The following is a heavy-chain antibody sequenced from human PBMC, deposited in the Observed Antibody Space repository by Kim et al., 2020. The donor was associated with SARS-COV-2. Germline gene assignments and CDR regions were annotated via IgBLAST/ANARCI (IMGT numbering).Heavy chain of an antibody. Sequence: GGSLRLSCAASGFTFSSYGMHWVRQAPGKGLEWVAVISYDGSNKYYADSVKGRFTISRDNSKNTLYLQMNSLRAEDTAVYYCAKDYYDSSGYYLQLYYY. D-gene: IGHD3-22*01. J-gene: IGHJ6*01. V-gene: IGHV3-30*18. CDR1: GFTFSSYG. CDR3: AKDYYDSSGYYLQLYYY. CDR2: ISYDGSNK.